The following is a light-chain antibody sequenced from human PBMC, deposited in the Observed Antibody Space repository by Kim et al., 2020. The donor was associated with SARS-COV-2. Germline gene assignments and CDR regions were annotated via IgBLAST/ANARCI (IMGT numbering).Light chain of an antibody. Sequence: GQRVTISCSGSRSNIGSNSVSWFQQPPGTAPKLLIYSNSQRPSGVPDRFSGSTSGTSASLAISGLQSEDETDYYCAAWDDSLNGVVFGGGTQLTVL. CDR2: SNS. V-gene: IGLV1-44*01. CDR3: AAWDDSLNGVV. CDR1: RSNIGSNS. J-gene: IGLJ2*01.